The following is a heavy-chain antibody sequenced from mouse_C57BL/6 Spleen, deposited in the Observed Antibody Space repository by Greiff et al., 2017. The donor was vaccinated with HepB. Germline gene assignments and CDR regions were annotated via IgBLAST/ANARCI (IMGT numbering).Heavy chain of an antibody. CDR1: GYTFTDYY. J-gene: IGHJ2*01. Sequence: EVKLQQSGPELVKPGASVKISCKASGYTFTDYYMNWVKQSHGKSLEWIGDINPNNGGTSYNQKFKGKATLTADKSSSTAYMELRSLTSEDSAVYYCARTYGEYFDYWGQGTTLTVSS. CDR2: INPNNGGT. CDR3: ARTYGEYFDY. V-gene: IGHV1-26*01. D-gene: IGHD2-13*01.